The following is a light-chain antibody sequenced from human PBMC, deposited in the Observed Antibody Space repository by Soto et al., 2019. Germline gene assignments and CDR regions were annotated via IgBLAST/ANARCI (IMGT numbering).Light chain of an antibody. V-gene: IGKV3-15*01. J-gene: IGKJ2*01. CDR2: GAS. CDR3: QQYNNWPPT. Sequence: DIVMTQSPATLSVSPGERATLSCRASQSVSTNFAWYQQKPGQAPRRLVYGASTRDTGIPARFSGSGSGTKFTLNISSLQSEDFAVYYCQQYNNWPPTFGQGTKLEIK. CDR1: QSVSTN.